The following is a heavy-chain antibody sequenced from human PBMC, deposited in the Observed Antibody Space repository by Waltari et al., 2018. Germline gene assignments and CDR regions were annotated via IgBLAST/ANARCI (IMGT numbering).Heavy chain of an antibody. D-gene: IGHD1-26*01. V-gene: IGHV4-39*07. Sequence: QVQLQESGPGLVKPSETLSLTCAVSGYSISSSSYYWGWIRQPPGKGLEWIGSIYYSGSTYYNPSLKSRVTISVDTSKNQFSLKLSSVTAADTAVYYCARLWELTTFDYWGQGTLVTVSS. CDR2: IYYSGST. CDR3: ARLWELTTFDY. CDR1: GYSISSSSYY. J-gene: IGHJ4*02.